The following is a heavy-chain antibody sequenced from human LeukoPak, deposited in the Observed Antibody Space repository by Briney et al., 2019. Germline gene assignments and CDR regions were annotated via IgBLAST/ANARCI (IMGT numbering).Heavy chain of an antibody. D-gene: IGHD2-15*01. V-gene: IGHV4-4*07. CDR3: ARETVGYCSGGPCPYYFDS. CDR1: GGSITGYY. J-gene: IGHJ4*02. CDR2: IYTSDDI. Sequence: SETLSLTGTVSGGSITGYYWSWIRRPAGKGLEWIARIYTSDDINYNPSLKSRVTLSVDTSKNQFSLNLKSVTAADMAVYYCARETVGYCSGGPCPYYFDSWGQGTLVTVSS.